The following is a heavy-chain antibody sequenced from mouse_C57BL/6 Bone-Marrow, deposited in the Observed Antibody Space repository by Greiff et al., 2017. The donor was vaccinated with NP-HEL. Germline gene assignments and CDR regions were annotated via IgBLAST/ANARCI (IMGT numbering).Heavy chain of an antibody. CDR3: ARHKYYAMDY. Sequence: DVHLVESGGGLVQPGGSLKLSCAASGFTFSDYYMYWVRQTPEKRLEWVAYISNGGGSTYYPDTVKGRFTISRDNAKNTLYLQMSRLKSEDTAMYYCARHKYYAMDYWGQGTSVTVSS. J-gene: IGHJ4*01. CDR1: GFTFSDYY. CDR2: ISNGGGST. V-gene: IGHV5-12*01.